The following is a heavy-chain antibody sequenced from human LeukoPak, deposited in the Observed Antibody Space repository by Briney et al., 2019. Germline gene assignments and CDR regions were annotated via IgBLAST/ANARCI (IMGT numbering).Heavy chain of an antibody. D-gene: IGHD5/OR15-5a*01. J-gene: IGHJ4*02. Sequence: ASVKVSCKASGYTFTGYYMHWVRQAPGQGLEWMGWINPKSGDTNSAQKVQGRVTMTRDTSISTAYMELRSLRSDDTAVYYCARAFGLSGRLGFFDYWGQGTLVTVSS. V-gene: IGHV1-2*02. CDR1: GYTFTGYY. CDR3: ARAFGLSGRLGFFDY. CDR2: INPKSGDT.